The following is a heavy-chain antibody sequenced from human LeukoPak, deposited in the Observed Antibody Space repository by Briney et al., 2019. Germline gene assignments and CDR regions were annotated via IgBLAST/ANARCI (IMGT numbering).Heavy chain of an antibody. D-gene: IGHD4-11*01. V-gene: IGHV4-39*01. Sequence: SETLSLTCTVSGGSISGSSYYRGWIRQPPGKGLEWIGSIYYSGSTYYKPSLESRVTMSVDTSKNQFSLKLSSVTAADTAVYYCARPQRYSNYALDYWGQGTLVTVSS. J-gene: IGHJ4*02. CDR3: ARPQRYSNYALDY. CDR1: GGSISGSSYY. CDR2: IYYSGST.